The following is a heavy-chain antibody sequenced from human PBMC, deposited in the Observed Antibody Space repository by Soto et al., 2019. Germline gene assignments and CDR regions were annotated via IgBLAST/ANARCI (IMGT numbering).Heavy chain of an antibody. V-gene: IGHV1-18*04. CDR2: ISAYNGNT. Sequence: QVQLVQSGVEVKKPGASVKVSCKASGYTFPNYGINWVRQAPGQGLEWMGWISAYNGNTDYAQKLQGRVTMTTDTSTTTAYMEVTNLRSDDTAVYYCARDVIPYCGSVCYPGYFNHWGPGTLVIVSS. J-gene: IGHJ1*01. CDR3: ARDVIPYCGSVCYPGYFNH. CDR1: GYTFPNYG. D-gene: IGHD2-21*02.